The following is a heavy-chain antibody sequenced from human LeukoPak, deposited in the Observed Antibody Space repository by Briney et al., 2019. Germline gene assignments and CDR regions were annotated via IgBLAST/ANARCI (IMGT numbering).Heavy chain of an antibody. Sequence: GESLKISCQGSGYSFTSYWIGWVRQMPGKGLEWMGIIYPGDSDTRYSPSFQGQVTISADKSISTAYLQWSSLKASDTAMYYCARRSYCSSTSCYDAFDIWGQGTMVTVSS. CDR2: IYPGDSDT. V-gene: IGHV5-51*01. CDR3: ARRSYCSSTSCYDAFDI. D-gene: IGHD2-2*01. CDR1: GYSFTSYW. J-gene: IGHJ3*02.